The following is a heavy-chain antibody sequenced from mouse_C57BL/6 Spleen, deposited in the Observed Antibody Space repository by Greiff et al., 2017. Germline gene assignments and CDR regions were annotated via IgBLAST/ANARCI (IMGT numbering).Heavy chain of an antibody. CDR2: ISSGGSYT. Sequence: EVKLVESGGDLVKPGGSLKLSCAASGFTFSSYGMSWVRQTPDKRLEWVATISSGGSYTYYPDSVKGRFTISRDNAKNTLYLQMSSLKSEDTAMYYCARGTGTNYFDYWGQGTTLTVSS. V-gene: IGHV5-6*01. D-gene: IGHD4-1*01. CDR3: ARGTGTNYFDY. J-gene: IGHJ2*01. CDR1: GFTFSSYG.